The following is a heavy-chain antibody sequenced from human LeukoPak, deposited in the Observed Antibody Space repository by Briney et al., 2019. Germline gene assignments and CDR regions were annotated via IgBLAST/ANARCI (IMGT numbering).Heavy chain of an antibody. D-gene: IGHD1-26*01. CDR1: GFTSSSYS. J-gene: IGHJ3*02. CDR3: AVGATIAFDI. Sequence: GGSLRLSCAASGFTSSSYSMNWVRQAPGKGLEWVSSISSSSSYIYYADSVKGRFTISRDNAKNSLYLQMNSLRAEDTAVYYCAVGATIAFDIWGQGTMVTVSS. V-gene: IGHV3-21*01. CDR2: ISSSSSYI.